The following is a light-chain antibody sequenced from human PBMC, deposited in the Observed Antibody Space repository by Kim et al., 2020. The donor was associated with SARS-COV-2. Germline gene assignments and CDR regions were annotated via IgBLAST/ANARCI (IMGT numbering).Light chain of an antibody. Sequence: EIVLTQSPGTLSVSPGEGATLSCRASQSVNNNYFAWYQQKPGQAPRLLIYAISIRATGIPDRFSGSGSGTDFTLTISRLEPEDFAVYYCQQYGSSPRTFGQGTKVDIK. CDR2: AIS. J-gene: IGKJ1*01. V-gene: IGKV3-20*01. CDR1: QSVNNNY. CDR3: QQYGSSPRT.